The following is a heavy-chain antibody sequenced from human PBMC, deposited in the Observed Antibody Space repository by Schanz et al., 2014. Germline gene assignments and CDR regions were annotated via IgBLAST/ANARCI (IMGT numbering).Heavy chain of an antibody. CDR1: GFTFFGSFA. J-gene: IGHJ4*02. V-gene: IGHV3-23*04. CDR2: MSGSGSTA. CDR3: AKDHPSSGWPAFDV. Sequence: VHLVESGGGLVQPGGSLRLSCVASGFTFFGSFAMSWVRQAPGKGLEWVSGMSGSGSTADYADSVKGRFTISRDNSRKTLYLQMNSLRADDTAVYYCAKDHPSSGWPAFDVWGQGTLATVSS. D-gene: IGHD6-19*01.